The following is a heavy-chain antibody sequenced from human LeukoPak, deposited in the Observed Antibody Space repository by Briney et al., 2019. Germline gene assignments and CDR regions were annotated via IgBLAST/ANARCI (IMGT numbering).Heavy chain of an antibody. J-gene: IGHJ6*03. V-gene: IGHV1-18*01. CDR2: ISPYNGNT. CDR1: GYTFTSYG. CDR3: ARDYPLQAYFYYYMDV. Sequence: ASVKVSCKASGYTFTSYGISWVRQAPGQGLEWMGWISPYNGNTNYAQKFQDRVTVTTDTSTSTAYMELRSLRSDDTAVYYCARDYPLQAYFYYYMDVWGKGTTVTVSS. D-gene: IGHD4-11*01.